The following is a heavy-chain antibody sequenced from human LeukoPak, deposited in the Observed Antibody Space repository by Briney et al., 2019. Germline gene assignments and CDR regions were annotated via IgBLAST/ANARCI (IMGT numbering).Heavy chain of an antibody. CDR3: ARDSTYYYDSGSSGPHYFDN. D-gene: IGHD3-10*01. CDR1: GFNFSNYA. Sequence: GGSLRLSCAASGFNFSNYAIHWFRQAPGKGLEWVSIISSGGVYEYYADSVKGRFTISRDNSKNTLYLQLNSLRPEDTAVYYCARDSTYYYDSGSSGPHYFDNWGQGTLVTVSS. V-gene: IGHV3-30-3*01. J-gene: IGHJ4*02. CDR2: ISSGGVYE.